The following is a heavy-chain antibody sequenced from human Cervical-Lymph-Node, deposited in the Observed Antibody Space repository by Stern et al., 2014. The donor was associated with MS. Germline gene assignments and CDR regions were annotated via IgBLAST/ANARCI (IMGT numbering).Heavy chain of an antibody. CDR2: IPDSGRT. V-gene: IGHV4-61*02. D-gene: IGHD1-26*01. Sequence: VQLVESGPGLVKPSQTLSLTCTVSGGSISSSGYYWSWIRQPADKGLEWIGRIPDSGRTYYNPSLKSRVTLSMDTAQQQVSPKLPSVTAADTAVYYCATTRWDLFTWNWFDPWGQGTLVTVSS. J-gene: IGHJ5*02. CDR1: GGSISSSGYY. CDR3: ATTRWDLFTWNWFDP.